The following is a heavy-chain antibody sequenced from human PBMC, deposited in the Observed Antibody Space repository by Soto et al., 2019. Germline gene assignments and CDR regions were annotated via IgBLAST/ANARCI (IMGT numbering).Heavy chain of an antibody. V-gene: IGHV1-3*01. J-gene: IGHJ3*02. CDR2: INAGNGNT. CDR1: GYTFTSYA. CDR3: ARVRTGEYSYGTPFDI. D-gene: IGHD5-18*01. Sequence: ASVKVSCKASGYTFTSYAMHWVRQAPGQRLEWMGWINAGNGNTKYSQKFQGRVTITRDTSASTAYMELSSLRSEDTAVYYCARVRTGEYSYGTPFDIWGQGTMVTVSS.